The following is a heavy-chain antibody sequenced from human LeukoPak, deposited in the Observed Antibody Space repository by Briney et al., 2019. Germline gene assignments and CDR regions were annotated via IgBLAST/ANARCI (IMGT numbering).Heavy chain of an antibody. Sequence: GGSLRLFCAGSGFTFSHYGMHWVRQGPGKGLEWVAGIQSDGSYKYYEDSLKGRFTISRDNFKNILYLQMNSLRAEDTAVYSCARDVDTSNHMSIFDPWGQGTLVTVSS. D-gene: IGHD3-3*02. V-gene: IGHV3-33*01. CDR2: IQSDGSYK. CDR1: GFTFSHYG. CDR3: ARDVDTSNHMSIFDP. J-gene: IGHJ5*02.